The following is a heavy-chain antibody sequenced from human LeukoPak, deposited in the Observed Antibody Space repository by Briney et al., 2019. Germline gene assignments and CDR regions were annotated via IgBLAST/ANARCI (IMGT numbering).Heavy chain of an antibody. J-gene: IGHJ4*02. CDR2: THDSGNS. D-gene: IGHD6-13*01. V-gene: IGHV4-59*13. CDR3: ARDRSAAPADY. Sequence: SETLSLTCTVSGGSITNNYWAWIRQPPGKGLEWIAYTHDSGNSNYNPSLRSRVTISIDTSKNQFSLKLTSVTAADTAVYYCARDRSAAPADYWGQGTLVTVSS. CDR1: GGSITNNY.